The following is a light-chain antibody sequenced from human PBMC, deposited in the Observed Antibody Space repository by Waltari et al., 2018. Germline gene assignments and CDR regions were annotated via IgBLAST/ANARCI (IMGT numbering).Light chain of an antibody. CDR1: QTISSN. Sequence: EIVMTQSPATLSVSPGERASLSCRASQTISSNLAWYQQKPGQAPRLLSNGASTRATGVPPRFSGSGSGTDFTLTISSLQSEDFAVYYCQQYHDWPLYTFGQGTNLEIK. CDR3: QQYHDWPLYT. CDR2: GAS. J-gene: IGKJ2*01. V-gene: IGKV3-15*01.